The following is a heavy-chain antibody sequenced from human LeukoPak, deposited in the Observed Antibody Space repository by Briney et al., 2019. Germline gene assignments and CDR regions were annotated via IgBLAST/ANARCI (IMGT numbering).Heavy chain of an antibody. V-gene: IGHV4-4*02. J-gene: IGHJ2*01. CDR2: IYHSGST. CDR1: GGSFSSSNW. D-gene: IGHD5-18*01. Sequence: SETLSLTCAVYGGSFSSSNWWSWVRQPPGKGLEWIGEIYHSGSTNYNPSLKSRVTISVDKSKNQLSLELSSVTAADTAVYYCARLKRGYSRYWYFDLWGRGTLVTVSS. CDR3: ARLKRGYSRYWYFDL.